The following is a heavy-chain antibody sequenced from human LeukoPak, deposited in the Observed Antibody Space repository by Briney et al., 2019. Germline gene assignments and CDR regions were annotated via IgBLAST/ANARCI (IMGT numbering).Heavy chain of an antibody. V-gene: IGHV3-48*03. CDR3: ARRPGPFDY. J-gene: IGHJ4*02. CDR2: ISSSGSTM. D-gene: IGHD1-14*01. CDR1: GFTFSSYE. Sequence: PGGSLRLSCAASGFTFSSYEMNWVRQAPGKGLEWISYISSSGSTMYYADSVKGRFTISRDNAKNSLYLQMNSLRVEDTAVYYCARRPGPFDYWGQGALVTVSS.